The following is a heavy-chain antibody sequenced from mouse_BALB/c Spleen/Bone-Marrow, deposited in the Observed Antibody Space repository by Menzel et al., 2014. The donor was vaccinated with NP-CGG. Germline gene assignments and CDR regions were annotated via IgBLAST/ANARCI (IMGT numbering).Heavy chain of an antibody. V-gene: IGHV14-3*02. D-gene: IGHD2-4*01. J-gene: IGHJ4*01. Sequence: VQLQQSGAELVKPGASVKLSCTASGFNIKDTYMHWVKQRPEQGLEWIGRIDPANGNTKYDPKFQDKATITTDTSPNTAYLQLSSLTSEDTAVYYCARDDYDDYYAMDYWGQGTSVTVSS. CDR3: ARDDYDDYYAMDY. CDR2: IDPANGNT. CDR1: GFNIKDTY.